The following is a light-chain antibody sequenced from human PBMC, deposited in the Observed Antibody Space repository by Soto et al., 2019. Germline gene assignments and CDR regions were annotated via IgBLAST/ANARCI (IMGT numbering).Light chain of an antibody. V-gene: IGKV3-20*01. CDR2: GAS. J-gene: IGKJ4*01. CDR3: QQYGRSPLT. CDR1: QSVTSSY. Sequence: EIVLTQSTGTLSLSPGERATLSCRASQSVTSSYLAWYQQKPGQAPRLLIYGASSRATGIPDRFSGSGSGTDFTLTISRLEPEDCAVYYCQQYGRSPLTFGGGTKVDIK.